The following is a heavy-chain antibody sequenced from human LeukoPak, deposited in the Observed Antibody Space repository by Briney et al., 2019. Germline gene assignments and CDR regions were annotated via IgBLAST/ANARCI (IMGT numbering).Heavy chain of an antibody. CDR3: ARAPKEGYCSSTSCYYYYYGMDV. J-gene: IGHJ6*02. Sequence: GGSLRLSCAASGFTVSSNYMSWIRQAPGKGLEWVSYISSSGSTIYYADSVKGRFTISRDNAKNSLYLQMNSLRAEDTAVYYCARAPKEGYCSSTSCYYYYYGMDVWGQGTTVTVSS. V-gene: IGHV3-11*01. CDR1: GFTVSSNY. D-gene: IGHD2-2*01. CDR2: ISSSGSTI.